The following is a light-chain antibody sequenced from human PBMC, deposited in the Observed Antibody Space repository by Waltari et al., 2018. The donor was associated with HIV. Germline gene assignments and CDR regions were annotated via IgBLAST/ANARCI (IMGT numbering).Light chain of an antibody. Sequence: HSALTQPASVSGSPGQSITISCTGTSRDVGAYNYVSWYQQHPAKAPKRIIYDVTKRRSGVPTRCSGSKSCSTASLTISGLRAEDEADYYFTSYASGSTPCVFGTGTKVTVL. V-gene: IGLV2-14*03. CDR2: DVT. CDR3: TSYASGSTPCV. J-gene: IGLJ1*01. CDR1: SRDVGAYNY.